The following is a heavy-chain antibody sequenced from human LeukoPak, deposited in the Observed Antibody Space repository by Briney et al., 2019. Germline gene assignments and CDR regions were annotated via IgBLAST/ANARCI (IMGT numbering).Heavy chain of an antibody. CDR1: GYSFTSYW. CDR2: IYPGDSDT. J-gene: IGHJ6*02. V-gene: IGHV5-51*01. Sequence: GESLKIPCKGSGYSFTSYWIGWVRQMPGKGLEWMGIIYPGDSDTRYSPSFQGQVTISADKSISTAYLQWSSLKASDTAMYYCAASGAVAGTYYGMDVWGQGTTVTVSS. D-gene: IGHD6-19*01. CDR3: AASGAVAGTYYGMDV.